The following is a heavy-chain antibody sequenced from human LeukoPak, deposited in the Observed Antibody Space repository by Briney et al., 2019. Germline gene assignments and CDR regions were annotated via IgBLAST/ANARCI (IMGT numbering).Heavy chain of an antibody. CDR1: GDSISSNY. V-gene: IGHV4-59*01. J-gene: IGHJ5*02. CDR2: IHNNGSR. D-gene: IGHD3-3*01. CDR3: ARLLDDFWSGDANWLDP. Sequence: SATLTLTCTASGDSISSNYRSWIRQPPGQGLEWIAYIHNNGSRTYNASLKSRLMVSMDTSKNQFSLQLTTVTAADTAVYYCARLLDDFWSGDANWLDPWGEGTLVIVSS.